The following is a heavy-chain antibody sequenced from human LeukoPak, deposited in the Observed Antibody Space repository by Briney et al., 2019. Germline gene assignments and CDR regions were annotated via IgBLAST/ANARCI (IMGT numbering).Heavy chain of an antibody. CDR3: VRAFQRSSWPFDY. J-gene: IGHJ4*02. V-gene: IGHV4-61*02. CDR1: GGSISSGSYY. Sequence: SETLSLTCTVSGGSISSGSYYWSWIRQPAGKGLEWIGRIYYGGSTYYNPSLKSRITISEDTSKNQFSLKLTSVTATDTAVYYCVRAFQRSSWPFDYWGQGTLVTVSS. D-gene: IGHD6-13*01. CDR2: IYYGGST.